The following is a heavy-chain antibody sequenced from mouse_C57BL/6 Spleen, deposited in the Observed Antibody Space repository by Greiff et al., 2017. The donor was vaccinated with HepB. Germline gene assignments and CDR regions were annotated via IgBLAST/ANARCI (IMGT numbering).Heavy chain of an antibody. CDR2: INPNYGTT. J-gene: IGHJ4*01. V-gene: IGHV1-39*01. CDR3: ARFPLYSNYEGDAMDY. D-gene: IGHD2-5*01. CDR1: GYSFTDYN. Sequence: EVQRVESGPELVKPGASVKISCKASGYSFTDYNMNWVKQSNGKSLEWIGVINPNYGTTSYNQKFKGKATLTVDQSSSTAYMQLNSLTSEDSAVYYCARFPLYSNYEGDAMDYWGQGTSVTVSS.